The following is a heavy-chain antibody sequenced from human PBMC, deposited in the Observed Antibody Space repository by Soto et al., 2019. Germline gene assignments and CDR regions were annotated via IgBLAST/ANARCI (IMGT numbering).Heavy chain of an antibody. CDR1: GGSISSYY. CDR3: ARDRSAVWGSYRYGHYFDY. Sequence: SETLSLTCTVSGGSISSYYWSWIRQPPGKGLEWIGYIYYSGSTNYNPSLKSRVTISVDTSKNQFSLKLSSVTAADTAVYYCARDRSAVWGSYRYGHYFDYWGQGTLVTVSS. CDR2: IYYSGST. J-gene: IGHJ4*02. V-gene: IGHV4-59*01. D-gene: IGHD3-16*02.